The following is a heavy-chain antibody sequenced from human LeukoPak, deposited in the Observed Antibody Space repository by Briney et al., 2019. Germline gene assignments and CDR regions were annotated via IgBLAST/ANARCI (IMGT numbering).Heavy chain of an antibody. J-gene: IGHJ4*02. CDR2: INPNSGGT. Sequence: ASVKVSCKASGYTFTGYYMHWVRQAPGQGLEWMGWINPNSGGTNYAQKFQGRVTMTEDTSTDTAYMELSSLRSEDTAVYYCATDVMGSYCSSTSCYTTRGDYWGQGTLVTVSS. CDR3: ATDVMGSYCSSTSCYTTRGDY. D-gene: IGHD2-2*02. CDR1: GYTFTGYY. V-gene: IGHV1-2*02.